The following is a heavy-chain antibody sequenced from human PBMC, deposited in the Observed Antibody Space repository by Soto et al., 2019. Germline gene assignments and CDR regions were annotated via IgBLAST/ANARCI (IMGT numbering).Heavy chain of an antibody. CDR3: ARDNWNSY. J-gene: IGHJ4*02. CDR2: INPDGSST. V-gene: IGHV3-74*01. Sequence: EVQLAESGGGSVQPGGSLRLSCAASGFTFSNYWMHWVRQVPGRGLVWVSRINPDGSSTNYADSVKGRFTMSRDNAKNMVYLEMNSLRAEDTAVYYCARDNWNSYWGQGILVTVSS. CDR1: GFTFSNYW. D-gene: IGHD1-7*01.